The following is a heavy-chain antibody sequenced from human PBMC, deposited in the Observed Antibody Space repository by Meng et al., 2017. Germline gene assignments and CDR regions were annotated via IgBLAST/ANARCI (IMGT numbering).Heavy chain of an antibody. V-gene: IGHV4-34*01. J-gene: IGHJ4*02. CDR3: ARVLDPVLVEFDY. CDR1: VRASSRFS. CDR2: INHSGST. D-gene: IGHD3/OR15-3a*01. Sequence: AQLQQQDASHSESSATLSLICAVYVRASSRFSWSGNPQPPGKGLERIGEINHSGSTNYNPSLKSRVTISVDTSKNQFSLKLSSVTAADTAVYYCARVLDPVLVEFDYWGQGTLVTVSS.